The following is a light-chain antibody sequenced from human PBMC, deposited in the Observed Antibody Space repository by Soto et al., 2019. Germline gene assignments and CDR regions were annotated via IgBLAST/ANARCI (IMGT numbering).Light chain of an antibody. Sequence: DIQMTQSPSPLSASVGDRVTITCRASQSINIWLAWYQQKPGKAPKVLIYDASSLKSGVPARFSGSGSGTEFTLTISSLQSEDFAVYYCQQHSHWPPWTFGQGTKVDIK. CDR1: QSINIW. CDR3: QQHSHWPPWT. CDR2: DAS. V-gene: IGKV1-5*01. J-gene: IGKJ1*01.